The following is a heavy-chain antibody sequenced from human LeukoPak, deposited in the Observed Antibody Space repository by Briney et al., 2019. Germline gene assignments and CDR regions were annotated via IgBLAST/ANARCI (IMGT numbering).Heavy chain of an antibody. V-gene: IGHV3-23*01. CDR3: AKAGGYGSGSYLTWFDP. J-gene: IGHJ5*02. Sequence: GGPLRLSCAASGFTFSSYGMSWVRQAPGKGLEWVSGISGSGGGTNYADSVKGRFTISRDNSKNTLYLQMSSLRAEDTAVYYCAKAGGYGSGSYLTWFDPWGQGTLVTVSS. CDR1: GFTFSSYG. D-gene: IGHD3-10*01. CDR2: ISGSGGGT.